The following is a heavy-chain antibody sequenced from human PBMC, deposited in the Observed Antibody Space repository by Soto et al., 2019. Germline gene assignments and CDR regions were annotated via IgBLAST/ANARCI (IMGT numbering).Heavy chain of an antibody. J-gene: IGHJ4*02. V-gene: IGHV3-49*04. Sequence: LRLSCTASGFTFGDYAMSWVRQAPGKGLEWVGFIRSKAYGGTTEYAASVKGRFTISRDDSKSIAYLQMNSLKTEDTAVYYCTRDLAAAGFTLYYFDYRGQGTLVTVSS. CDR1: GFTFGDYA. CDR3: TRDLAAAGFTLYYFDY. CDR2: IRSKAYGGTT. D-gene: IGHD6-13*01.